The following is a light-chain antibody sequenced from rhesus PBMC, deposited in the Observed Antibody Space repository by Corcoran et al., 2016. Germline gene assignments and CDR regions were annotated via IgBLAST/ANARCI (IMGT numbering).Light chain of an antibody. J-gene: IGKJ4*01. CDR2: KAS. CDR3: QQCSSRLT. Sequence: DIQMTQSPSSLSASVGDTVTITCRMSLGISSWLAWYQQKSGKAPKFLIYKASSLECGVPSRFNGSGAGTDFTLTLSSLQSEDFATYYCQQCSSRLTFGGGTKVEVK. CDR1: LGISSW. V-gene: IGKV1-22*01.